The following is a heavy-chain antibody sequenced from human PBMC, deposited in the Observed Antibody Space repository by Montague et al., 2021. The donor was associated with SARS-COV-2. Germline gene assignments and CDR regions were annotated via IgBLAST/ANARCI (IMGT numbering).Heavy chain of an antibody. CDR2: IFANGNA. D-gene: IGHD1-26*01. Sequence: SLRLSCAASGFSVSTNYMSWIRQAPGKGLEWVSVIFANGNAYYADSVKGRSTTARDNSKNTVFLQVSSLRVEDTAVYYCARDSPGDGGRGIHCWGQGILVTVSS. J-gene: IGHJ4*02. V-gene: IGHV3-53*01. CDR3: ARDSPGDGGRGIHC. CDR1: GFSVSTNY.